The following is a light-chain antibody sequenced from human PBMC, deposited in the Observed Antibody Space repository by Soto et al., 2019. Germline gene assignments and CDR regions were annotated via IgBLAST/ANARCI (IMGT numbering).Light chain of an antibody. CDR2: GAS. J-gene: IGKJ1*01. CDR3: QQYNNWPQT. Sequence: EIVLTQSPGTLSLSPGERATLSCSASQSVSSSYLAWYQQKPGQAPRLLIYGASTRATDIPARFSGSGSGTEFTLTISSLQSEDFAEYHCQQYNNWPQTFGQGTKVDI. CDR1: QSVSSSY. V-gene: IGKV3-15*01.